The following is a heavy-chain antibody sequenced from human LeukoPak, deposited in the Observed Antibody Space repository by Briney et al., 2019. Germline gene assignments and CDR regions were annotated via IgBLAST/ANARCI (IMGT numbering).Heavy chain of an antibody. Sequence: GGSLRLSCAASGFTFSSYAMSWVRQAPGKGLEWVSAISGSGGSTYYADSVKGRFTISRDNSKNTLYLQMNSLRAEDTAVYYCAKAGIPWEVVVESKLYFDYWGQGTLVTVSS. CDR3: AKAGIPWEVVVESKLYFDY. D-gene: IGHD3-22*01. CDR1: GFTFSSYA. CDR2: ISGSGGST. V-gene: IGHV3-23*01. J-gene: IGHJ4*02.